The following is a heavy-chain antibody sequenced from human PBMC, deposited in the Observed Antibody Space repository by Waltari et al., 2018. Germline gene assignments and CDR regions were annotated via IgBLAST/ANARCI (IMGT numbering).Heavy chain of an antibody. CDR1: GFPFSSYD. CDR3: ARDRGLYGMDV. Sequence: EVQLVESGGGLVQPGGSLRLSCAASGFPFSSYDMHWRRQATGKGLEWVSAIGTAGDTYYPGSVKGRFTISRENAKNSLYLQMNSLRAGDTAVYYCARDRGLYGMDVWGQGTTVTVSS. J-gene: IGHJ6*02. V-gene: IGHV3-13*01. CDR2: IGTAGDT.